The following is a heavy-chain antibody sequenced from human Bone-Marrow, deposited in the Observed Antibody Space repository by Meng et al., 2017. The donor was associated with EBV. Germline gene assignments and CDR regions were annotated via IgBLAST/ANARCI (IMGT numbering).Heavy chain of an antibody. Sequence: VQVVRSGAEVEKSWVLLKVSCQAAGYTFTSTSFVIHWLRTAPGQSLEWIGWINAGNGNTKYSQNFQGRVTITRDTSATTVHMEVRSLRSEDTAVYYCARGQHDSAFDYWGQGTLVTVSS. J-gene: IGHJ4*02. CDR1: GYTFTSTSFV. CDR2: INAGNGNT. CDR3: ARGQHDSAFDY. V-gene: IGHV1-3*01. D-gene: IGHD1-1*01.